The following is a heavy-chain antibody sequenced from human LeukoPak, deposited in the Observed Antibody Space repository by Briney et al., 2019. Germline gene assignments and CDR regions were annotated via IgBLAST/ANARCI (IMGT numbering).Heavy chain of an antibody. CDR2: INWNGGST. D-gene: IGHD5-18*01. CDR3: ARGGRGYSYGYGFD. J-gene: IGHJ4*02. V-gene: IGHV3-20*04. Sequence: PGGSLRLSCAASGFTFDDYGMTWVRQVPGKGLEWVSGINWNGGSTGYADSVKGRFTISRDNAKNSLYLQMNSLRAEDTALYYCARGGRGYSYGYGFDWGQGTLVTVSS. CDR1: GFTFDDYG.